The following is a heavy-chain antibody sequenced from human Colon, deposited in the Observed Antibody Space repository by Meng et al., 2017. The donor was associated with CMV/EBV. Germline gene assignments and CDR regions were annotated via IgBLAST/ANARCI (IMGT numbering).Heavy chain of an antibody. V-gene: IGHV1-8*01. CDR3: ASRAGDYFDY. CDR2: MNPNSGNT. CDR1: GDTVMTSD. D-gene: IGHD6-19*01. J-gene: IGHJ4*02. Sequence: SVKVSCKTSGDTVMTSDINWVRLAPGQGLEWMGWMNPNSGNTAYAQKFQGRVTMTRDTSINTAYMELSSLRSDDAAVYYCASRAGDYFDYWGQGTLVTVSS.